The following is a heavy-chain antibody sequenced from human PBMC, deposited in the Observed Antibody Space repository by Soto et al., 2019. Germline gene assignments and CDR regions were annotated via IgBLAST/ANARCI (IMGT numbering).Heavy chain of an antibody. V-gene: IGHV4-30-4*01. Sequence: QVHLQESGPGLVKPSQTVSLTCTVSGVSLSSSDYYWVWIRQAPGKGLEWVGSTHYGGRPSYNPSLKSRSSISLVTSKNQFSLKLTSVTAAHTAVYYCVRDPDTGSFEWGQGPLVPVSA. J-gene: IGHJ4*02. CDR3: VRDPDTGSFE. CDR1: GVSLSSSDYY. CDR2: THYGGRP. D-gene: IGHD1-26*01.